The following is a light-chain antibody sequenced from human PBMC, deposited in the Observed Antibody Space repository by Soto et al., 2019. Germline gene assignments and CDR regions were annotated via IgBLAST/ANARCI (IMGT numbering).Light chain of an antibody. Sequence: DIQMTQSPSTLSASVGDRVTITCRASQSISIWLARYQQKPGKAPKILIYKASSVESGVRSRISGSGSGTQFPLPTSRLPPVDFATFSSQHYSTYPPWRLGQGTKVDSK. CDR1: QSISIW. CDR3: QHYSTYPPWR. V-gene: IGKV1-5*03. CDR2: KAS. J-gene: IGKJ1*01.